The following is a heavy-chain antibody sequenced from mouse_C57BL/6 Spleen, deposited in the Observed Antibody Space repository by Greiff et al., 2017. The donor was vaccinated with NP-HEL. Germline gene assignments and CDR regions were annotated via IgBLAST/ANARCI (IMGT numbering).Heavy chain of an antibody. V-gene: IGHV1-22*01. D-gene: IGHD2-4*01. J-gene: IGHJ3*01. CDR3: AKIYYDYETWFAY. CDR2: INPNNGGT. Sequence: VQLKQSGPELVKPEASVKMSCKASGYTFTDYNMHWVKQSHGKSLEWIGYINPNNGGTSYNQMFKGQATLTVNKSSSTAYIVLRSLTSEDSAVYYCAKIYYDYETWFAYWGKGTLVTVSA. CDR1: GYTFTDYN.